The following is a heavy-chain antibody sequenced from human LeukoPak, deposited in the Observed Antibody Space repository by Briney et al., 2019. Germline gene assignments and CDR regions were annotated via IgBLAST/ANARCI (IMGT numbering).Heavy chain of an antibody. CDR3: AREYYDFWSGYLDY. V-gene: IGHV3-30-3*01. CDR2: ISYDGSNK. Sequence: PGRSLRLSCAASGFTFSSYAMHWVRQAPGKGLEGVAVISYDGSNKYYADSVKGRFTISRDNSKNTLYLQMNSLRAEDTAVYYCAREYYDFWSGYLDYWGQGTLVTVSS. CDR1: GFTFSSYA. D-gene: IGHD3-3*01. J-gene: IGHJ4*02.